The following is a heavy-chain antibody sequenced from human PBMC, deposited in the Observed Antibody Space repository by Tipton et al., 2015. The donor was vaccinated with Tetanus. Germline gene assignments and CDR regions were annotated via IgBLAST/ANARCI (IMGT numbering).Heavy chain of an antibody. Sequence: TLSLTCSVSGGAISDNYYFWAWIRQPPGKGLEWIGSVYTSGRPTFNPSPKSRIKVTVDTSKNQFSLRLDSVTVADTAVYYCARANNEFPKKGPFDFWGQGILVIVSS. J-gene: IGHJ4*02. CDR2: VYTSGRP. D-gene: IGHD1-1*01. V-gene: IGHV4-39*01. CDR1: GGAISDNYYF. CDR3: ARANNEFPKKGPFDF.